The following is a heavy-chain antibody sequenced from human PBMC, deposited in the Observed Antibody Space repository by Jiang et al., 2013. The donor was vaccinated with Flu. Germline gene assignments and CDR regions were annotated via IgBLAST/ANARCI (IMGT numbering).Heavy chain of an antibody. D-gene: IGHD2-2*01. CDR2: IYSGGST. Sequence: LSCAASGFTVSSNYMSWVRQAPGKGLEWVSVIYSGGSTYYADSVKGRFTISRDNSKNTLYLQMNSLRAEDTAVYYCAREISHRKYCSSTSCHRAPHWYFDLWGRGTLVTCLL. V-gene: IGHV3-66*01. CDR3: AREISHRKYCSSTSCHRAPHWYFDL. J-gene: IGHJ2*01. CDR1: GFTVSSNY.